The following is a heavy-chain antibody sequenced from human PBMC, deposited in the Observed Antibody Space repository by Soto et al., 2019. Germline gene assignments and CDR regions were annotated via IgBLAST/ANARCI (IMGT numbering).Heavy chain of an antibody. CDR3: ARHGSGAGPTVGWYYYYYGMDV. J-gene: IGHJ6*02. D-gene: IGHD6-19*01. CDR2: IYPGDSDT. CDR1: GYSFTSYW. V-gene: IGHV5-51*01. Sequence: PGESLKISCKGSGYSFTSYWIGWVRQMPGKGLEWMGIIYPGDSDTRYSPSFQGQVTISSDKSISTAYLQWSSLKASDTALYYCARHGSGAGPTVGWYYYYYGMDVWGQGPTVTVSS.